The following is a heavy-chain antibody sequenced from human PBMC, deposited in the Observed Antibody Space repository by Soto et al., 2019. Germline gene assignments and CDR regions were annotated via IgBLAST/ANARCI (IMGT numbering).Heavy chain of an antibody. V-gene: IGHV3-23*01. J-gene: IGHJ4*02. Sequence: GGSLRLSCAASGFTFSSYAMSWVRQAPGKGLEWVSAISGSGGSTYYADSVKGRFTISRDNSKNTLYLQMNSLRAEDTAVYYCAKGVAAAGTFGPFDYWGQGTLVTVSS. CDR2: ISGSGGST. CDR3: AKGVAAAGTFGPFDY. CDR1: GFTFSSYA. D-gene: IGHD6-13*01.